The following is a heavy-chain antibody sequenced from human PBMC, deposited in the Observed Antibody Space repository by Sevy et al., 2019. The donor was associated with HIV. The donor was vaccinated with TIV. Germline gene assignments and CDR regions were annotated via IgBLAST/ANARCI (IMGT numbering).Heavy chain of an antibody. D-gene: IGHD4-17*01. CDR2: ISYDGSDK. V-gene: IGHV3-30-3*01. CDR1: GFAFTNYYA. Sequence: GSLRLSCAASGFAFTNYYAMHWVRQAPGKGLEWVSLISYDGSDKYYADSVKGRFTISRDNFKNTLYLQMNSLTTEDTAVYYCARPRANYVDHYFFYAMDVWGQGTTVTVSS. J-gene: IGHJ6*02. CDR3: ARPRANYVDHYFFYAMDV.